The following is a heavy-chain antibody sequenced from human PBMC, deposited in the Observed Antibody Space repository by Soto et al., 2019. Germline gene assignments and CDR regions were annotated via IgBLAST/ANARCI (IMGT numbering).Heavy chain of an antibody. J-gene: IGHJ4*02. CDR3: ARDAPPADY. Sequence: QVQLVQSGAEVKKPGASVMVYCQASGYIFTSYYIGWVRQAPGQGLEWMGWISAYNGNTNYAQKIQGRVTMTTDTSTSTAHMELRSLRSDDTTVYYCARDAPPADYWGQGTLVNVSS. V-gene: IGHV1-18*01. CDR1: GYIFTSYY. CDR2: ISAYNGNT.